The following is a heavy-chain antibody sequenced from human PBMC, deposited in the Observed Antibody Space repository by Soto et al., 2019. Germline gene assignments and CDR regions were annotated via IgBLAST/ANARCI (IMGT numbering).Heavy chain of an antibody. CDR1: GFTFSSYA. CDR2: ISYDGSNK. CDR3: AKDRGWLRLSNWFDP. D-gene: IGHD5-12*01. Sequence: PGGSLRLSCATSGFTFSSYAMHWVRQAPGKGLEWVALISYDGSNKYYADSVKGRFTISRDNSKNTLYLQMNSLRAEDTAVYYCAKDRGWLRLSNWFDPWGQGTLVTVSS. J-gene: IGHJ5*02. V-gene: IGHV3-30*04.